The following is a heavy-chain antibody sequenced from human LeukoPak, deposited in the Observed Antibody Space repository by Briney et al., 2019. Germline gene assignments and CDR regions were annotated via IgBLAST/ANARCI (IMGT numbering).Heavy chain of an antibody. CDR1: VYTFTSYY. V-gene: IGHV1-46*01. J-gene: IGHJ4*02. CDR3: ARWRTDSGGDY. D-gene: IGHD6-19*01. CDR2: SKRSGGST. Sequence: ASVKVSCMASVYTFTSYYMHWGRHGPGQGLEWMGISKRSGGSTSYAQKYQGRVTMTRDMSTSTVYMELSSLRSEDTAVYYCARWRTDSGGDYWGQGTLVTVSS.